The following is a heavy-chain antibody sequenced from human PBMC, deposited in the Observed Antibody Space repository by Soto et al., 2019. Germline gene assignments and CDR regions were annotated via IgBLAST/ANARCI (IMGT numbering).Heavy chain of an antibody. Sequence: GGSLRLSCATYGFTFNDAWLSWVRQAPGKGLEWVGSLKGRNVGGTIDHAAPVTGRFTITSEESQNTLHLQMNSLKIEDTAVYYYTTEFGYISGQYDHWGQGALVTVSS. CDR3: TTEFGYISGQYDH. CDR2: LKGRNVGGTI. V-gene: IGHV3-15*07. CDR1: GFTFNDAW. J-gene: IGHJ4*02. D-gene: IGHD6-19*01.